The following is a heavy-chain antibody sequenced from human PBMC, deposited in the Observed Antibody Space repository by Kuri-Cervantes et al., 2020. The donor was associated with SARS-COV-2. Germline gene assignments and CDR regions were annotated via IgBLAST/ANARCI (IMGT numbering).Heavy chain of an antibody. CDR2: IKCDGSEK. D-gene: IGHD6-13*01. CDR1: GFTFSSSW. Sequence: GESLKISCAASGFTFSSSWMHWVCQAPEKGLEWVADIKCDGSEKYYADSVKGRFTISRDNAKNSLYLQMNSLRAEDTAVYYCARDTDPKTYSSSWYGNWFDPWGQGTLVTVSS. CDR3: ARDTDPKTYSSSWYGNWFDP. V-gene: IGHV3-52*01. J-gene: IGHJ5*02.